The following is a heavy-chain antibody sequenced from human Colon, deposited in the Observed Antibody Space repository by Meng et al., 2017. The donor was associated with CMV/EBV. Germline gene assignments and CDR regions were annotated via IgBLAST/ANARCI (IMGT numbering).Heavy chain of an antibody. V-gene: IGHV4-61*01. CDR1: GDSVSSNFFY. CDR3: ARGKGNNSIDS. J-gene: IGHJ4*02. Sequence: SETLSLTCSVSGDSVSSNFFYWSWIRESPGKGLEWIGHMYYTGSAKYNPSLKSRVTISVDTSNNQFSLKVTSVTAADTATYYCARGKGNNSIDSWGQGTLVTVSS. D-gene: IGHD1-20*01. CDR2: MYYTGSA.